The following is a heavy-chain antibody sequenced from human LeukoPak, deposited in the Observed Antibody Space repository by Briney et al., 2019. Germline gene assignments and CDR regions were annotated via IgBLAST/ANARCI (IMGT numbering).Heavy chain of an antibody. Sequence: SETLSLTCAVYGGSFSGYYWSWIRQPPGKGLEWIGEINHSGSTNYNPSLKSRVTISVDTSKNQFSLKLSSVTAADTAVYYCARGRGATVRYYYYGMDVWGQGTTVTVSS. CDR3: ARGRGATVRYYYYGMDV. D-gene: IGHD1-26*01. V-gene: IGHV4-34*01. CDR1: GGSFSGYY. J-gene: IGHJ6*02. CDR2: INHSGST.